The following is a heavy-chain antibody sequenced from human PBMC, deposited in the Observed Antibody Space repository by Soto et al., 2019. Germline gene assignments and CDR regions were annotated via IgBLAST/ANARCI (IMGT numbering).Heavy chain of an antibody. CDR1: GGTFSSYS. CDR3: ARLNQYQLLFGSKIYGMDV. J-gene: IGHJ6*02. V-gene: IGHV1-69*13. Sequence: SVKVSCKASGGTFSSYSISWVRQAPGQGLVWMGGIIPIFGTANYAQKFQGRVTITADESTSTAYMELSSLRSEDTAVYYCARLNQYQLLFGSKIYGMDVWGQGTTVTVSS. D-gene: IGHD2-2*01. CDR2: IIPIFGTA.